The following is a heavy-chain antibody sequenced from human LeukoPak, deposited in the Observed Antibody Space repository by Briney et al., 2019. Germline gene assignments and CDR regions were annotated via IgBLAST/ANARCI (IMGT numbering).Heavy chain of an antibody. Sequence: SQTLSLTCAISGDSVSNNSAAWNWIRQSPSRGLEWLGRTYYRSKWYNDYAVSVKSRITINPDTSKNQFSLQVNSVTPEDTAVYYCARARTPIIAVAGSFDYWGQGTLVTVSS. J-gene: IGHJ4*02. V-gene: IGHV6-1*01. CDR1: GDSVSNNSAA. CDR2: TYYRSKWYN. D-gene: IGHD6-19*01. CDR3: ARARTPIIAVAGSFDY.